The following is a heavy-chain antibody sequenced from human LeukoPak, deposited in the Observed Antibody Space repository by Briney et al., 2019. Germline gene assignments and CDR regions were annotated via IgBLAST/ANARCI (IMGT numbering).Heavy chain of an antibody. V-gene: IGHV1-2*02. Sequence: GASVKVSCKASGYTFTGYYMHWVRQAPGQGLEWMGWINPNSGGTNYAQKFQGRVTMTRDTSISTAYMELSRLRSGDTAVYYCARDFRLSARVSQATTPYYWGQGTLVTVSS. D-gene: IGHD5-24*01. CDR2: INPNSGGT. CDR3: ARDFRLSARVSQATTPYY. CDR1: GYTFTGYY. J-gene: IGHJ4*02.